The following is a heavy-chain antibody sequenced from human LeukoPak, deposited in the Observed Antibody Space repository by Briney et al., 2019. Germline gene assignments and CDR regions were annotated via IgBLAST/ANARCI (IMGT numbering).Heavy chain of an antibody. V-gene: IGHV3-21*01. CDR2: ISSSSSYI. J-gene: IGHJ3*02. D-gene: IGHD5-24*01. CDR1: GFTFSSCS. CDR3: ASSRDGYNLGVGAFDI. Sequence: GGSLRLSCAASGFTFSSCSMNWVRQAPGKGLEWVSSISSSSSYIYYADSVKGRFTISRDNAKNSLYLQMNSLRAEDTAVYYCASSRDGYNLGVGAFDIWGQGTMVTVSS.